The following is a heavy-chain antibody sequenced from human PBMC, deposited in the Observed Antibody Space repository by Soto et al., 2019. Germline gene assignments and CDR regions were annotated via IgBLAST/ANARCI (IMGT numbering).Heavy chain of an antibody. J-gene: IGHJ5*02. D-gene: IGHD1-7*01. V-gene: IGHV6-1*01. Sequence: SQTLSLTCAISGDSVSSDSAAWNWIRQSPSRGLGWLGRTYYRSKWYNDYAVSVRSRVTINPDTSKNQFSLHLSSVTPEDTAVYYCARGTGTTVPWFDPWGQGSLVTV. CDR3: ARGTGTTVPWFDP. CDR1: GDSVSSDSAA. CDR2: TYYRSKWYN.